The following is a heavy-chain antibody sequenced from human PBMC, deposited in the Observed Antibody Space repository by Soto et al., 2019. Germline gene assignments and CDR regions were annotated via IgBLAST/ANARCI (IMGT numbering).Heavy chain of an antibody. D-gene: IGHD5-18*01. CDR1: GGSISSYY. Sequence: SETLSLTCTVSGGSISSYYWSWIRQPPGKGLEWIGYIYYSGSTNYNPSLKSRVTISVDTSKNQFSLKLSSVTAADTAVYYCARDHPSHTPRFDYWGQGTLVTVS. CDR3: ARDHPSHTPRFDY. CDR2: IYYSGST. V-gene: IGHV4-59*01. J-gene: IGHJ4*02.